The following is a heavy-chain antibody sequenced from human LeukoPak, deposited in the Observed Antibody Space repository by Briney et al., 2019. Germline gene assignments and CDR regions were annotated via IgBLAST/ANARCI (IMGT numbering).Heavy chain of an antibody. J-gene: IGHJ6*02. D-gene: IGHD3-10*01. Sequence: GASVKVSCKPSGYTFTSCDINWVREATGQGLEWMGWMNPNSGNTGYAQKFQGRVTMTRNTSISTAYMELSSLRSEDTAVYYCARGSGSGSYYIRIYYYYYGMDVWGQGTTVTVSS. V-gene: IGHV1-8*01. CDR2: MNPNSGNT. CDR3: ARGSGSGSYYIRIYYYYYGMDV. CDR1: GYTFTSCD.